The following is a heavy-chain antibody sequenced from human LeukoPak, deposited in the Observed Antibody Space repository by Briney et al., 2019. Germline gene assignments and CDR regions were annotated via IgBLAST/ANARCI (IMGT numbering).Heavy chain of an antibody. V-gene: IGHV1-8*03. Sequence: ASVKVSCKSSGYTFTVYYMHWVRHAPGQGLEWMGWMNPNSGNTGYAQKFQGRLTITTNTSISTAYMELSSLRSEDTAVYYCARGHYYYGSGSYYMDVWGKGTTVTVSS. CDR1: GYTFTVYY. D-gene: IGHD3-10*01. J-gene: IGHJ6*03. CDR2: MNPNSGNT. CDR3: ARGHYYYGSGSYYMDV.